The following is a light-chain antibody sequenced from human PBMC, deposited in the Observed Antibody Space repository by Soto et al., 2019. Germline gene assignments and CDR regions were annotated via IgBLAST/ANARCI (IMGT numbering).Light chain of an antibody. J-gene: IGKJ1*01. Sequence: DIQMTQSPSTLSASVGDTVTITCRASQSISSWLAWYQQKPGKAPKLLIYKASSLESGVPSRFSGSGSGTEFTLTISSLQPDDFATYYCQQYNSYSGTFGQGTNVDIK. CDR3: QQYNSYSGT. CDR2: KAS. V-gene: IGKV1-5*03. CDR1: QSISSW.